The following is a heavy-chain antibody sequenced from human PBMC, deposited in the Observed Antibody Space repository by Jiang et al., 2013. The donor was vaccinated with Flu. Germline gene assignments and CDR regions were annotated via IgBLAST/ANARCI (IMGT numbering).Heavy chain of an antibody. CDR3: ARGGPYSYGYVYYFDY. CDR2: TYYRSKWYN. Sequence: SQTLSLTCAISGDSVSSNSAAWNWIRQSPSRGLEWLGRTYYRSKWYNDYAVSVKSRITINPDTSKNQFSLQLNSVTPEDTAVYYCARGGPYSYGYVYYFDYWGQGTLVTVSS. J-gene: IGHJ4*02. D-gene: IGHD5-18*01. CDR1: GDSVSSNSAA. V-gene: IGHV6-1*01.